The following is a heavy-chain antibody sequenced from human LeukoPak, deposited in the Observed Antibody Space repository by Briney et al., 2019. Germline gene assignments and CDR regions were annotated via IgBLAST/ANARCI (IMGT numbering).Heavy chain of an antibody. V-gene: IGHV3-33*01. CDR1: GFTFSSYG. Sequence: GRSLRLSCAASGFTFSSYGMHWVRQAPGKGLEWVAVIWYDGSNKYYADSVKGRFTISRDNSKNTLYLQMNSLRAEDTAVYYCARAPRRDYYDSSGYPDAFDIWGQGTMVTVSS. CDR2: IWYDGSNK. D-gene: IGHD3-22*01. J-gene: IGHJ3*02. CDR3: ARAPRRDYYDSSGYPDAFDI.